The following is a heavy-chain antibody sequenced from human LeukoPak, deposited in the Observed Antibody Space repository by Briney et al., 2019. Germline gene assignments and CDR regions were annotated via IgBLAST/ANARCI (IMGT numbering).Heavy chain of an antibody. CDR2: INQDGSEK. Sequence: GGSLRLSCAASGFTFDDYGMSWVRQAPGKGLEWVANINQDGSEKYYVDSVEGRFTISRDNAAYAVHLQMNSLRVEDTGVYYCAGDPGDYWGQGTLVTVSS. CDR1: GFTFDDYG. J-gene: IGHJ4*02. V-gene: IGHV3-7*01. CDR3: AGDPGDY.